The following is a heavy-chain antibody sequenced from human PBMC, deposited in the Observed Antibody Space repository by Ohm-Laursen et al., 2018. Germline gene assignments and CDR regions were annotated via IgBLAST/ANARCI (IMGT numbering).Heavy chain of an antibody. V-gene: IGHV3-48*03. D-gene: IGHD6-6*01. CDR2: ISSSGNTM. CDR3: ARGIYSNSGLDC. J-gene: IGHJ4*02. Sequence: SLRLSCAASGFTFSTYEMNWVRQAPGKGLEWVSYISSSGNTMFYADSVKGRFTISRDNSKNSLYLQMNSLRAEDTAVYYCARGIYSNSGLDCWGQGTLVTVSS. CDR1: GFTFSTYE.